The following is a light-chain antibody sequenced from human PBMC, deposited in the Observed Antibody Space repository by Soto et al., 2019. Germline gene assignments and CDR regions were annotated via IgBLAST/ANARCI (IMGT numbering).Light chain of an antibody. CDR2: GAS. V-gene: IGKV3-20*01. CDR1: QSICSSD. J-gene: IGKJ5*01. Sequence: EIVVTNSAVIMSLSPGKRATLSCRASQSICSSDLAWYQQQAGRAPRLLLYGASNRATGIPDRFSGSGSGTDFTLIISRLEPEEFAVYYCQQYGSSLPITFGQGTRLEIK. CDR3: QQYGSSLPIT.